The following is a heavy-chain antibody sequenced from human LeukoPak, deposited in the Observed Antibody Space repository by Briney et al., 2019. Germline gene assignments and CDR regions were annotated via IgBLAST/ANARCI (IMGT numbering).Heavy chain of an antibody. CDR1: GFSFGGHA. CDR2: ISWNSGDI. Sequence: GGSLRLSCAASGFSFGGHALHWVRQAPGKGLEWVASISWNSGDIVHADSVKGRFTISRDNAKNSLYLQMDSLRTEDTALYYCVKSGGYATAIRYFDLWGRGTLVTVSS. J-gene: IGHJ2*01. D-gene: IGHD2-21*02. V-gene: IGHV3-9*01. CDR3: VKSGGYATAIRYFDL.